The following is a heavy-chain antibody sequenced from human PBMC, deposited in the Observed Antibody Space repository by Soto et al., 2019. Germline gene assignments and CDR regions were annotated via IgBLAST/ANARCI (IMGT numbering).Heavy chain of an antibody. J-gene: IGHJ4*02. CDR2: ISYDGSNK. CDR3: AKVDSSGWEKDGHSDY. D-gene: IGHD6-19*01. CDR1: ECNCRDHG. V-gene: IGHV3-30*18. Sequence: GRPNRHSYAASECNCRDHGRHWISQEQGKGLEWVAVISYDGSNKYYADSVKGRFTISRDNSKNTLYLQMNSLRAEDTAVYYCAKVDSSGWEKDGHSDYWVQGTLV.